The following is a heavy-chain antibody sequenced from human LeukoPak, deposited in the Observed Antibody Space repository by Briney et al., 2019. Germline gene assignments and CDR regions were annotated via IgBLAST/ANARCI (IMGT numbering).Heavy chain of an antibody. Sequence: PGGSLRLSCAASGFTFSSYWMHWVRQVPGKGLVWVARINGDGSNIAYADSVRGRFTISRDDSKDTLYLQMDSLKTEDTAVYYCTTYSSGPWHWGQGTLVTVSS. D-gene: IGHD6-19*01. J-gene: IGHJ4*02. CDR2: INGDGSNI. V-gene: IGHV3-74*01. CDR1: GFTFSSYW. CDR3: TTYSSGPWH.